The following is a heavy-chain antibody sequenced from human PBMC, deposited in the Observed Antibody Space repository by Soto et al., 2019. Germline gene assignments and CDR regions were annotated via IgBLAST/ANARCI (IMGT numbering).Heavy chain of an antibody. V-gene: IGHV3-30*18. CDR1: GFTFSSDG. CDR3: AKGSGSGWSTYYYYGMDV. CDR2: ISYDGSNK. D-gene: IGHD6-19*01. J-gene: IGHJ6*02. Sequence: GGSLRLSCAASGFTFSSDGLHWVRQAPGKGLEWVAVISYDGSNKYYADSVKGRFTISRDNSKNTLYLQMNSLRAEDTAVYYCAKGSGSGWSTYYYYGMDVWGQGTTVTVSS.